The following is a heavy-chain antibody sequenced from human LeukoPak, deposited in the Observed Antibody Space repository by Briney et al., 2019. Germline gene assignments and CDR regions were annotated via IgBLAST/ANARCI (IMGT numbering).Heavy chain of an antibody. D-gene: IGHD3-9*01. J-gene: IGHJ4*02. CDR1: GFTFSGSA. CDR3: TRPLNYDILTGYWADY. Sequence: GGSLRLSCAASGFTFSGSAMHWVRQASGKGLEWVGRIRSKANSYATAYAASVKGRFTISRDDSKNTAYLQMNSLKTEDTAVYYCTRPLNYDILTGYWADYWGQGTLVTVSS. V-gene: IGHV3-73*01. CDR2: IRSKANSYAT.